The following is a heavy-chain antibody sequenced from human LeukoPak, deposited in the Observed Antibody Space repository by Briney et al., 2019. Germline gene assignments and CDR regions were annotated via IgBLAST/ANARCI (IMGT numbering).Heavy chain of an antibody. CDR3: ARDGTAMVRDWLDP. V-gene: IGHV1-18*01. D-gene: IGHD5-18*01. Sequence: APVTVSFTASGYTFTSYGISWVRQAPGPGLEWMGWISAYNGNTNYAQKLQGRVIMTTDTSTSTAYMELRSLRSDDTAVYYCARDGTAMVRDWLDPWGQGTLVTVSS. CDR1: GYTFTSYG. CDR2: ISAYNGNT. J-gene: IGHJ5*02.